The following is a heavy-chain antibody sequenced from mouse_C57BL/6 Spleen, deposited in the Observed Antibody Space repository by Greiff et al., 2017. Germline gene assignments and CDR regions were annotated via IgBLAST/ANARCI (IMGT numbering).Heavy chain of an antibody. J-gene: IGHJ4*01. CDR1: GYTFTSYW. Sequence: QVQLHQPGAELVKPGASVKLSCKASGYTFTSYWMHWVKQRPGQGLEWIGMINPNSGSTNYNEKFKSKATLTVDKSSSTAYMQLSSLTSEDSAFYYCARDSNSAIDYWGQGTSVTVSS. V-gene: IGHV1-64*01. D-gene: IGHD2-5*01. CDR2: INPNSGST. CDR3: ARDSNSAIDY.